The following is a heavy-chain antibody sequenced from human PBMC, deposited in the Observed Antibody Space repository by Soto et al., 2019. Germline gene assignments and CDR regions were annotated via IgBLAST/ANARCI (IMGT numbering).Heavy chain of an antibody. V-gene: IGHV1-8*01. D-gene: IGHD6-13*01. CDR3: ARYQVAAAFTS. J-gene: IGHJ5*02. Sequence: GASVKVSCQASGYTFTSLDINWVRQASGQGLEWMGWMNPNGDTGFAQKFQGRVTLTRNTSISTAYMELYSLRSEDTAVYYCARYQVAAAFTSWGQGTPVTVSS. CDR1: GYTFTSLD. CDR2: MNPNGDT.